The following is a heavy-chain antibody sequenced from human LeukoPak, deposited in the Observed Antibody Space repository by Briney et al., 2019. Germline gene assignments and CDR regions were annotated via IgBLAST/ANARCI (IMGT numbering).Heavy chain of an antibody. CDR1: GYSISSGYY. CDR3: AREGDIVVVVAARDAFDI. J-gene: IGHJ3*02. V-gene: IGHV4-38-2*02. D-gene: IGHD2-15*01. CDR2: IYHSGST. Sequence: PSETLSLTCTVSGYSISSGYYWGWIRQPPGKGLEWIGSIYHSGSTYYNPSLKSRVTISVDPSKNQFSLKLSSVTAADTAVYYCAREGDIVVVVAARDAFDIWGQGTMVTVSS.